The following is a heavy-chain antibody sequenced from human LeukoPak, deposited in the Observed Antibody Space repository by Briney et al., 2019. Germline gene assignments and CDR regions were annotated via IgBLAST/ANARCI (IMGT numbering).Heavy chain of an antibody. CDR2: ISGSGGST. CDR3: ARGLRGYSYGYFFYYGMDV. V-gene: IGHV3-23*01. D-gene: IGHD5-18*01. CDR1: GFTFSSYA. Sequence: GGSLRLSCAASGFTFSSYAMSWVRQAPGKGLEWVSAISGSGGSTYYADSVKGRFTISRDNSKNTLYLQMNSLRSEDTAVYYCARGLRGYSYGYFFYYGMDVWGQGTTVTVSS. J-gene: IGHJ6*02.